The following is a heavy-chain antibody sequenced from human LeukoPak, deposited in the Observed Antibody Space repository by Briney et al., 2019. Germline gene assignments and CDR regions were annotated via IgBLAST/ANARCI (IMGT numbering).Heavy chain of an antibody. CDR1: GFTFRNYW. Sequence: GGSLRPSCAASGFTFRNYWMSWVRQVPGKGLEWVVNINEGGNEKNYVDSVKGRFTASRDNAQNSLYLQMNSLRVEDTAVYYCARHPNSNWDYWGQGTLVTVSS. V-gene: IGHV3-7*03. D-gene: IGHD6-13*01. CDR3: ARHPNSNWDY. J-gene: IGHJ4*02. CDR2: INEGGNEK.